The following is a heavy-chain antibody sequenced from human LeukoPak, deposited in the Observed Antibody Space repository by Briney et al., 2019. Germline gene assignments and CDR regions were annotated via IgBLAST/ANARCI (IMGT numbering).Heavy chain of an antibody. CDR2: ISSSGSTI. D-gene: IGHD6-19*01. V-gene: IGHV3-48*04. Sequence: GGSLRLSCAASGFTFSSYSMNWVRQAPGKGLEWVSYISSSGSTIYYADSVKGRFTISRDNAKKSLYLQMNSLRAEDTAVYYCAREWRSHSSGRNRRRDAFDIWGQGTMVTVSS. CDR1: GFTFSSYS. CDR3: AREWRSHSSGRNRRRDAFDI. J-gene: IGHJ3*02.